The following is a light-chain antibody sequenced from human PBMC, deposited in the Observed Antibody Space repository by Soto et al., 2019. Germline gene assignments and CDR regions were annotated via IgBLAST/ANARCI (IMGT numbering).Light chain of an antibody. CDR1: QSVSSSY. J-gene: IGKJ1*01. CDR3: LKYNNWWK. CDR2: GAS. V-gene: IGKV3-15*01. Sequence: EIVLTQSPGTLSLSPGERATLSCRASQSVSSSYLAWYQQKPGRSPRLLIYGASTRAIGIPARFSGSGSGTEFTLTISSLQSEDFAVYYCLKYNNWWKLGQGTKVDIK.